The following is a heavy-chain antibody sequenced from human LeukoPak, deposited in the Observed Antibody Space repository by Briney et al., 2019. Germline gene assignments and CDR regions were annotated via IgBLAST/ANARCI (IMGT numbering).Heavy chain of an antibody. V-gene: IGHV3-23*01. CDR1: GFTFSTYG. CDR3: AKDRGY. J-gene: IGHJ4*02. CDR2: ISGSGGNT. Sequence: GGSLRLSCAAAGFTFSTYGMTWVRQAPGKGLEWVSAISGSGGNTYYADSGKGRFTISRDNSKNTLYLQMNSLRAEDTAVYYCAKDRGYWGQGSLVTVSS.